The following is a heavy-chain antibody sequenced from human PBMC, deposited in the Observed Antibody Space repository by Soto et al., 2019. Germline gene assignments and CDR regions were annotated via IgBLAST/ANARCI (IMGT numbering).Heavy chain of an antibody. CDR1: GFTLSAYW. Sequence: EVQLAESGGALVQPGGSLTLSCAASGFTLSAYWMSWVRQAPGKGLEWVASIKEDGSEKFYVDSVKGRFTISRDNAKNSLYLQMNSLGADDTAVYYCTSDYPRMHDYWGQGTLVTASS. CDR3: TSDYPRMHDY. V-gene: IGHV3-7*01. CDR2: IKEDGSEK. J-gene: IGHJ4*02.